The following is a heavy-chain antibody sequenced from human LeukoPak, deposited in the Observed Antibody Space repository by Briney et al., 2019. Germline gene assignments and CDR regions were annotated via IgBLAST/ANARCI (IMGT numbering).Heavy chain of an antibody. J-gene: IGHJ3*02. D-gene: IGHD2-2*01. Sequence: GASVKVSCKASGYTFTSYGISWVRQAPGQGLEWVGWINSYNGNTNYAQKLQGRVTLTTDTSTSTAYMELRSLRSDDTAVYYCARGPKRVVPAASLDAFDIWGQGTMVTVSS. CDR1: GYTFTSYG. CDR2: INSYNGNT. V-gene: IGHV1-18*01. CDR3: ARGPKRVVPAASLDAFDI.